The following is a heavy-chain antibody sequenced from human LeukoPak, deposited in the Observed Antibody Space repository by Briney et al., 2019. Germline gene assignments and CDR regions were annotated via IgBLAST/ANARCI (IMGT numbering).Heavy chain of an antibody. V-gene: IGHV1-2*02. CDR3: ARETHYYDSSGYYHTPFDY. Sequence: ASVKVSCKASGYTFTGYYMHWVRQAPGQGLEWMGWINPNSGGTNYAQKFQGRVTMTRDTSISTAYMGLSRLRSDDTAVYYCARETHYYDSSGYYHTPFDYWGQGTLVTVSS. CDR1: GYTFTGYY. J-gene: IGHJ4*02. D-gene: IGHD3-22*01. CDR2: INPNSGGT.